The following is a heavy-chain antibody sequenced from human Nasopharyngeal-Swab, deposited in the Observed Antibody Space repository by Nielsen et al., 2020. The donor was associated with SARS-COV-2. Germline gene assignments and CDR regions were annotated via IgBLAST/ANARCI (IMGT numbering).Heavy chain of an antibody. J-gene: IGHJ4*02. Sequence: WIRQPPGKGLEWVSAISGSGGSTYYADSVKGRFTISRDNSKNTLYLQMNSLRAEDTAVYYCAKGRYCSGGSCYEADYWGQGTLVTSPQ. CDR2: ISGSGGST. V-gene: IGHV3-23*01. D-gene: IGHD2-15*01. CDR3: AKGRYCSGGSCYEADY.